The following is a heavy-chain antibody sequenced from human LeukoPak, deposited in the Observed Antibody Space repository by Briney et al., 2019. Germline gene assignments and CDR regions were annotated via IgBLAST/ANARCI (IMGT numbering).Heavy chain of an antibody. CDR1: GFTFSSYS. Sequence: GGSLRLSCAVSGFTFSSYSMNWVRQAPGEGLEWLSFITGPSGTIYYADSVQGRFTISRDNAKNSLYLQMNSLRVEDTAVYFCARDKSSGSFDYWGQGTLVTVSS. V-gene: IGHV3-48*01. CDR3: ARDKSSGSFDY. D-gene: IGHD1-26*01. J-gene: IGHJ4*02. CDR2: ITGPSGTI.